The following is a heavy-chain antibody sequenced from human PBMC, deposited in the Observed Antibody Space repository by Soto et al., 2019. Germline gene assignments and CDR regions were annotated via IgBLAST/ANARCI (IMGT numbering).Heavy chain of an antibody. CDR1: VGTFSEHG. Sequence: QVQLVQSGAEAKKPGSAVRVSCKASVGTFSEHGISWVRQAPGQGLEWMGGIIPIYGTTDYAQKFADRMSITADESTGTVYMELSNLRSEDTAVYFCAKIRSPPGRDCLRISCAHYYYYGMDVWGQGTTVTVSS. CDR2: IIPIYGTT. D-gene: IGHD2-2*01. J-gene: IGHJ6*02. V-gene: IGHV1-69*12. CDR3: AKIRSPPGRDCLRISCAHYYYYGMDV.